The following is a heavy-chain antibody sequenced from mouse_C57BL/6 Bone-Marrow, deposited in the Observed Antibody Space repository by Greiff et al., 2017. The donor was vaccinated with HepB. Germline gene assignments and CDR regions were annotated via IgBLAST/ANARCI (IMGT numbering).Heavy chain of an antibody. CDR2: ISSGSSTI. CDR3: ASPFDDGYYHFDV. J-gene: IGHJ1*03. D-gene: IGHD2-3*01. Sequence: EVQGVESGGGLVKPGGSLKLSCAASGFTFSDYGMHWVRQAPEKGLEWVAYISSGSSTIYYADTVKGRFTISRDNAKNTLFLQMTSLRSEDTSMYYCASPFDDGYYHFDVWGTGTTVTVSS. CDR1: GFTFSDYG. V-gene: IGHV5-17*01.